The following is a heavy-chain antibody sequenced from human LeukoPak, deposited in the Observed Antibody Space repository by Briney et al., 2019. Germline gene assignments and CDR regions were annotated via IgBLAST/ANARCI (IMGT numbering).Heavy chain of an antibody. Sequence: SVKVSCKASGGTFSSYAISWVRQAPGQGLEWMGGIIPIFGTANYAQKFRGRVTITADESTSTAYMELSSLRSEDTAVYYCARGGYSGYDPNYYYYMDVWGKGTTVTISS. D-gene: IGHD5-12*01. CDR1: GGTFSSYA. V-gene: IGHV1-69*13. CDR2: IIPIFGTA. CDR3: ARGGYSGYDPNYYYYMDV. J-gene: IGHJ6*03.